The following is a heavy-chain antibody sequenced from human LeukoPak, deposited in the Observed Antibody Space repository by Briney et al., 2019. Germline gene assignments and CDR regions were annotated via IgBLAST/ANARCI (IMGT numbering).Heavy chain of an antibody. CDR3: ARATMVRGVILDY. V-gene: IGHV1-69*04. Sequence: ASVKVSCKASGGTFSSYAISWVRQAPGQGLEWMGRVIPILGIANYAQKFQGRVTITADKSSSTAYMEPSSLRSEDTAVYYCARATMVRGVILDYWGQETLVTVSS. CDR1: GGTFSSYA. D-gene: IGHD3-10*01. J-gene: IGHJ4*02. CDR2: VIPILGIA.